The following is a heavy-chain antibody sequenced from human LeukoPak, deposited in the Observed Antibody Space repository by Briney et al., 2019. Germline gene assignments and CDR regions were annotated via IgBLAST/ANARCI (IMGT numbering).Heavy chain of an antibody. CDR1: GFTFSSYA. J-gene: IGHJ3*02. CDR2: IKQDGTEK. V-gene: IGHV3-7*01. D-gene: IGHD3-16*02. Sequence: PGGSLRLSCAASGFTFSSYAMNWVRQAPGKGLERVAIIKQDGTEKFYVDSVKGRFTISRDDAENSLYLQMNSLRVEDTAVYYCARVLRSYCCAFDIWGQGTMVTVSS. CDR3: ARVLRSYCCAFDI.